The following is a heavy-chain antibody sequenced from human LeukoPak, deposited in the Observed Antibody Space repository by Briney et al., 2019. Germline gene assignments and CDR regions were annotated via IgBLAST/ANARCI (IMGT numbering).Heavy chain of an antibody. D-gene: IGHD1-26*01. V-gene: IGHV4-39*01. Sequence: PSETLSLTCSVSAGSIASSTHLWGWIRQTPGEGLEWIGSVFFQNTYYNPSLQSRVSISVDTSKSQFSLDLRSVTGADTALYYCARHRGSTGFFDFWGRGIVVTASS. CDR1: AGSIASSTHL. CDR2: VFFQNT. J-gene: IGHJ4*02. CDR3: ARHRGSTGFFDF.